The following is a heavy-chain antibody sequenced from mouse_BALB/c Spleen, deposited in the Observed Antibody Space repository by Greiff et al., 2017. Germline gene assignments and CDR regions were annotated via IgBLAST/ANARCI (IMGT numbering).Heavy chain of an antibody. J-gene: IGHJ1*01. CDR1: GDSITSGY. D-gene: IGHD1-1*01. V-gene: IGHV3-8*02. CDR3: ARSSYYGSRYWYFDV. Sequence: EVKLVESGPSLVKPSQTLSLTCSVTGDSITSGYWNWIRKFPGNKLEYMGYISYSGSTYYNPSLKSRISITRDTSKNQYYLQLNSVTTEDTATYYCARSSYYGSRYWYFDVWGAGTTVTVSS. CDR2: ISYSGST.